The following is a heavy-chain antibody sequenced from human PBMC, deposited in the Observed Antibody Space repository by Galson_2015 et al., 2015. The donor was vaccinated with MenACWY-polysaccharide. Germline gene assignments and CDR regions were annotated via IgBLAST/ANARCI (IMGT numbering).Heavy chain of an antibody. CDR3: ARVNSGTFLGDAFDI. Sequence: SLRLSCAASGLTFSRFWMTWVRQVPGKGLEWVASIKEDGSERYYVDSVKGRFTISRDNAKESLYLQMSSLRVEDTAVYYCARVNSGTFLGDAFDIWGQGTMVTVSS. CDR2: IKEDGSER. V-gene: IGHV3-7*01. J-gene: IGHJ3*02. CDR1: GLTFSRFW. D-gene: IGHD1-26*01.